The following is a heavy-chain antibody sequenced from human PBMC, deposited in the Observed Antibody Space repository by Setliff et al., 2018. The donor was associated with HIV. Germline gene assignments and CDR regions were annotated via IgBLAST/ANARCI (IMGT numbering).Heavy chain of an antibody. Sequence: ASVKVSCKASGYTFNSYGINWVRQAPGQGLEWMGWINPSGGSTTYAQKFQGRVTMTRDTSTSTVYMELSSLRSEDTAVYDCARDAFDYTAYYYSYMDVWGKGTTVTVSS. CDR1: GYTFNSYG. CDR2: INPSGGST. J-gene: IGHJ6*03. D-gene: IGHD4-4*01. CDR3: ARDAFDYTAYYYSYMDV. V-gene: IGHV1-46*02.